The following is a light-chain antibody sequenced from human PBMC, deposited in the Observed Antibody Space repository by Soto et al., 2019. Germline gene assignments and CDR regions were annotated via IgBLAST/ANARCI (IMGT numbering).Light chain of an antibody. CDR3: QQYRDSLGT. J-gene: IGKJ1*01. CDR2: GAS. CDR1: QSVISTY. V-gene: IGKV3-20*01. Sequence: ESVLTQSPGTLSLSPGERATLSCRASQSVISTYLAWYQQKPGQAPRLLIYGASSRATGIPDRFSGSGSGTDFTLTISRLEPEDFAGYYCQQYRDSLGTFGQGTKVEIK.